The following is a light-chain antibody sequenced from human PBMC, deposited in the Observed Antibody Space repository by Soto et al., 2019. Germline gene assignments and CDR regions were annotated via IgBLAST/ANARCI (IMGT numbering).Light chain of an antibody. V-gene: IGKV3-11*01. CDR3: QQRSNWTPA. Sequence: EIVLTQSPATLSLSPGERATLSCRASQSVFSYLAWYQLKHGQAPRFXIYDASNRETGIPARFSGSGSGTEFTLTISSLEPEDFAVYYCQQRSNWTPAFGQGTRLEIK. CDR1: QSVFSY. CDR2: DAS. J-gene: IGKJ5*01.